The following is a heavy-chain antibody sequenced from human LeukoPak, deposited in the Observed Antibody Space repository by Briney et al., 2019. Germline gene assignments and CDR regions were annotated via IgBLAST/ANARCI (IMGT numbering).Heavy chain of an antibody. CDR2: INHSGST. Sequence: PSETLSPTCVVYDESFSGYFWSWIRQPPGRGLEWIGEINHSGSTNYNPSLKSRVTILVDTSKNRFSLKLNSVTAADTAVYYCARALTEISIAVAANGDYYYGMDVWGQGTTVTVSS. J-gene: IGHJ6*02. CDR3: ARALTEISIAVAANGDYYYGMDV. D-gene: IGHD6-19*01. V-gene: IGHV4-34*01. CDR1: DESFSGYF.